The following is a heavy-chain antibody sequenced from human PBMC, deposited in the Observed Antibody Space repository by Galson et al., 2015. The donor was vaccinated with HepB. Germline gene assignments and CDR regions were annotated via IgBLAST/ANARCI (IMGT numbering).Heavy chain of an antibody. J-gene: IGHJ5*02. CDR3: ARGLGPWGYNWFDP. D-gene: IGHD3-16*01. Sequence: DTLSLTCSVSGGSIGVYNWNWIRLPPGKGMEWIGYLFYNGETSYNPSLGSRVSMSVDASNNQLYLKLDSVTAADTAVYFCARGLGPWGYNWFDPWGHGTRVIVSS. CDR1: GGSIGVYN. CDR2: LFYNGET. V-gene: IGHV4-59*01.